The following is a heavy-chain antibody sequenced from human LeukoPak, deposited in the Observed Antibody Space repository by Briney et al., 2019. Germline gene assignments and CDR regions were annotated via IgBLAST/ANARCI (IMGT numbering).Heavy chain of an antibody. Sequence: GASVKVSCKDPGYTFTSYDINWVRQATGQGLEWMGWMNPNSGNTDSAQKFQGRVTMTKNTSISTAYMELSSLRSEETAVYYCARRKLWFGELWSAFDIWGQGTMVTVSS. D-gene: IGHD3-10*01. CDR3: ARRKLWFGELWSAFDI. CDR1: GYTFTSYD. J-gene: IGHJ3*02. V-gene: IGHV1-8*01. CDR2: MNPNSGNT.